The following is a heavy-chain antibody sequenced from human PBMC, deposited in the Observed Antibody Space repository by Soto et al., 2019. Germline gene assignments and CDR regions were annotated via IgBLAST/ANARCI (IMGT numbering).Heavy chain of an antibody. V-gene: IGHV1-18*01. D-gene: IGHD3-10*01. CDR2: ISPYNGDT. Sequence: QVHLVQSGAEVKKPGASVKVSCKSSGYTFTSYGISWVRQAPGQGLEWMGWISPYNGDTKYAQKLQGRVTMTTDTSTSTAYMELRSLTFNDTAVYYCARSSSYGSGSPVDYWGQGTLVTVSS. CDR3: ARSSSYGSGSPVDY. CDR1: GYTFTSYG. J-gene: IGHJ4*02.